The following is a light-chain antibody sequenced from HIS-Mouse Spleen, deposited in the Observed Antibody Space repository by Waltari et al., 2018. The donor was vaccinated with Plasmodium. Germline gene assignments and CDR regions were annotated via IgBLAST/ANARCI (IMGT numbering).Light chain of an antibody. J-gene: IGLJ2*01. Sequence: QSALTQPRSVSGSPGQSVTISCTGTSSDVGGYNYVSWYQQHPGKAPKLMIYDVSKRPSGVPYRFFGSKSGNTASLTISGLQAEDEADYYCCSYAGSYTLVFGGGTKLTVL. CDR1: SSDVGGYNY. CDR2: DVS. V-gene: IGLV2-11*01. CDR3: CSYAGSYTLV.